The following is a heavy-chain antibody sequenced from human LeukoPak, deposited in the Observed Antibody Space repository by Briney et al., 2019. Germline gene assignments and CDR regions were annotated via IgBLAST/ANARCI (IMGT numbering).Heavy chain of an antibody. Sequence: SQTLSLTCTVSGGSISSGSYYWRWIRQPAGKGLEWIGRIYTSGSTNYNPSLKSRVTISVDTSKNQFSLKLSSVTAADTAVYYCASLGYCSSTSCYETGSGDYWGQGTLVTVSS. CDR2: IYTSGST. CDR1: GGSISSGSYY. J-gene: IGHJ4*02. V-gene: IGHV4-61*02. D-gene: IGHD2-2*01. CDR3: ASLGYCSSTSCYETGSGDY.